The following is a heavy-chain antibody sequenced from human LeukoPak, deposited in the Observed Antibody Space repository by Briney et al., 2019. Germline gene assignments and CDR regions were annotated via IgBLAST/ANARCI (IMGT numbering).Heavy chain of an antibody. J-gene: IGHJ3*02. CDR2: IYYSGST. V-gene: IGHV4-30-4*08. Sequence: LRLSCAASGFTLSSYEMNWVRQPPGKGLEWIGYIYYSGSTYYNPSLKSRVTISVDTSKNQFSLKLSSVTAADTAVYYCARGWPAFDIWGQGTMVTVSS. CDR3: ARGWPAFDI. CDR1: GFTLSSYEMN. D-gene: IGHD5-24*01.